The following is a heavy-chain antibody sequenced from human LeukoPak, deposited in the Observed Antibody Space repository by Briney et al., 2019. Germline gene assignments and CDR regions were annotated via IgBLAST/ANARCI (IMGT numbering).Heavy chain of an antibody. Sequence: SETLSLTCTVSGYSISSGYYWGWIRQPPGKGLEWIGSIYHSGSTYYNPSLKSRVTISVDTSKNQFSLKLSSVTAADTAVYYCARWGLMESSSSWFNWFDPWGQGTLVTVSS. D-gene: IGHD6-13*01. V-gene: IGHV4-38-2*02. CDR1: GYSISSGYY. J-gene: IGHJ5*02. CDR3: ARWGLMESSSSWFNWFDP. CDR2: IYHSGST.